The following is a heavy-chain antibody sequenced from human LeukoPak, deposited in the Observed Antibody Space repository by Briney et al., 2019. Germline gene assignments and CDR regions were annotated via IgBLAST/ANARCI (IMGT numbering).Heavy chain of an antibody. D-gene: IGHD3-22*01. CDR1: GITLSNYG. J-gene: IGHJ4*02. CDR3: AKRGVVIRVILVGFHKEASYFDS. Sequence: QAGGSLRLSCAVSGITLSNYGMSWVRQAPGKGLEWVAGISDSGGISNYADSVKGRFTISRDISKNTLYMQMNSLRAEDTAVYFCAKRGVVIRVILVGFHKEASYFDSWGQGALVTVSS. V-gene: IGHV3-23*01. CDR2: ISDSGGIS.